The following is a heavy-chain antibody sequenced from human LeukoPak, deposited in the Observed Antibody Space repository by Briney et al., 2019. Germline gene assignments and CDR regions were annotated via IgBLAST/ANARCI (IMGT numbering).Heavy chain of an antibody. CDR3: ARDRPLNCYGSGSYIDY. CDR2: IIPIFGTA. D-gene: IGHD3-10*01. CDR1: GGTFSSYA. Sequence: ASVKVSCKASGGTFSSYAISWVRQAPGQGLEWMGRIIPIFGTANYAQKFQGRVTITTDESTSTAYMELSSLRSEDTAVYYCARDRPLNCYGSGSYIDYWGQGTLVTVSS. V-gene: IGHV1-69*05. J-gene: IGHJ4*02.